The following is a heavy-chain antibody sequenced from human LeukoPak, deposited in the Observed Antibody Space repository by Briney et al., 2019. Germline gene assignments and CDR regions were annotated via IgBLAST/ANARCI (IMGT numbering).Heavy chain of an antibody. Sequence: PGGSLRLSCAASGFTFSSYGMHWVRQAPGKGLEWVAVISYDGSNKYYADSVKGRFTISRDNSKNTLYLQMNSLRAEDTAVYYCAAGESYYYGSGSPSGFDPWGQGTLVTVSS. V-gene: IGHV3-30*03. CDR2: ISYDGSNK. D-gene: IGHD3-10*01. CDR3: AAGESYYYGSGSPSGFDP. CDR1: GFTFSSYG. J-gene: IGHJ5*02.